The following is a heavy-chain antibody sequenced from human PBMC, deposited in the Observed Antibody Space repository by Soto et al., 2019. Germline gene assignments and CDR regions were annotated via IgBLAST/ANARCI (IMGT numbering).Heavy chain of an antibody. CDR2: IKEDGSEK. CDR3: TRKRFGMDV. J-gene: IGHJ6*02. CDR1: GVHFSNSW. V-gene: IGHV3-7*03. Sequence: PGGSLKLPCPASGVHFSNSWMSWVRQAPGKGLEWVANIKEDGSEKDYVDPVKGRFTITRDNAKNSLYLQMNNLRAEDTAVYFCTRKRFGMDVWGQGNTVTVS.